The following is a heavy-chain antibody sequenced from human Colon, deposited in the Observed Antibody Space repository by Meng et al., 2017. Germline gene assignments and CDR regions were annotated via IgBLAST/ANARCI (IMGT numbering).Heavy chain of an antibody. CDR2: TFYSAKWIS. CDR3: ARLVGNSRLPD. D-gene: IGHD3-9*01. J-gene: IGHJ4*02. V-gene: IGHV6-1*01. Sequence: QLQQAGAGLLKTSPTPSLPSAMSADSASSNDANWSWIRQYPSGGLEWLGRTFYSAKWISDYAVLLESRITTNPDTTKNQFTLQLNSVTPEDTAVYYCARLVGNSRLPDWGQGTLVTVSS. CDR1: ADSASSNDAN.